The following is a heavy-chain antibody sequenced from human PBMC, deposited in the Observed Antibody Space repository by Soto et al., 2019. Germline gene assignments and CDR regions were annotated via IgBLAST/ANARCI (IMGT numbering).Heavy chain of an antibody. V-gene: IGHV4-30-4*01. CDR2: IYYSGST. J-gene: IGHJ4*02. D-gene: IGHD3-3*01. Sequence: SETLSLTCTVSGGSISSGDYYWSWIRQPPGKGLEWIGYIYYSGSTYYNPSLKSRVTISVDTSKNQFSLKLSSVTAADTAVYYCVRTYYDFWSGYYTHDYWGQGTLVTVSS. CDR1: GGSISSGDYY. CDR3: VRTYYDFWSGYYTHDY.